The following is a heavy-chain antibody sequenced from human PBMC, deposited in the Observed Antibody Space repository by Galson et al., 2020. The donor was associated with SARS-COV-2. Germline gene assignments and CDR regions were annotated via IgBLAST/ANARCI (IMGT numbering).Heavy chain of an antibody. J-gene: IGHJ6*02. Sequence: GGSLRLSCAASGFTFSTYDMHWVRQAAGKGLEWVSDFGTAGDIYYAGSVKGRFTISRENAKNSLYLQMNSLRAADTAVYYCARAPYGSGSLRGGMDVWGQGTTVTVSS. CDR3: ARAPYGSGSLRGGMDV. CDR2: FGTAGDI. V-gene: IGHV3-13*01. CDR1: GFTFSTYD. D-gene: IGHD3-10*01.